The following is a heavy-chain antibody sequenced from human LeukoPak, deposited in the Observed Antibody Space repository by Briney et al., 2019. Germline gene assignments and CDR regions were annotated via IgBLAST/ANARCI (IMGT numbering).Heavy chain of an antibody. CDR2: VYSSGNT. V-gene: IGHV4-59*08. CDR1: GGXISGDH. J-gene: IGHJ3*02. Sequence: SETLSLTCTVSGGXISGDHCNWIRQPPGKELEWIGYVYSSGNTNYNPSLKSRVTISIDTSKNQFSLKLSSVTAADTAVYYCARRNDFGIWGQGTMVTVSS. CDR3: ARRNDFGI.